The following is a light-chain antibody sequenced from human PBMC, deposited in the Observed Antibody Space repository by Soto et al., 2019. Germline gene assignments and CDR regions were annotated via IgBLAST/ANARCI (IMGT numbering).Light chain of an antibody. J-gene: IGKJ1*01. CDR1: QSVSSSY. Sequence: EIVLTQSPGTLSLSPGERATLSFSASQSVSSSYLAWYQQKPGQAPKVLIFGTSTRATGIPDRFSGGGSGTDFTLTISRLDPEDYAVYFCQQYDSIPPWTFGQGTKVDI. CDR2: GTS. CDR3: QQYDSIPPWT. V-gene: IGKV3-20*01.